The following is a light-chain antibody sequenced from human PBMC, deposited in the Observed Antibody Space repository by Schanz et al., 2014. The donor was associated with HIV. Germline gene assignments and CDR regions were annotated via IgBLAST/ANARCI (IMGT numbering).Light chain of an antibody. J-gene: IGLJ2*01. CDR3: CSYTGSGTLV. V-gene: IGLV2-23*02. Sequence: QSALTQPASVSGSPGQSITISCTGTSSDVGSYNLVSWYQQYPGKAPKLMIYEISKWPSGVSNRFSGSKSGLQAEDEADYYCCSYTGSGTLVFGGGTKPTVL. CDR2: EIS. CDR1: SSDVGSYNL.